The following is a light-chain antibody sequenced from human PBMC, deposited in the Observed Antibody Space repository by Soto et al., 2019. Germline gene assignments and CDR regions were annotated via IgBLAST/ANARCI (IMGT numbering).Light chain of an antibody. CDR2: DAS. J-gene: IGKJ1*01. Sequence: EKVMTQSPATLSVSPGERATLSCGASQSVRSNVAWYQQKPGQPPRLLIYDASTRATGIPSRFSGSGSGTEFTLTINSLRSEDFAVYYCQQYNNWPRTFGQGTKVDNK. CDR1: QSVRSN. V-gene: IGKV3-15*01. CDR3: QQYNNWPRT.